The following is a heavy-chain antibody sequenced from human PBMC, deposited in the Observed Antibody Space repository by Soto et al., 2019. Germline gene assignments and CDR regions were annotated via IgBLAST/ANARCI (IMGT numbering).Heavy chain of an antibody. Sequence: EVQLVESGGGLVKTGWSLRLSCAASGFPFINAWMTWVRQPPGTGLEWVGRIKSKTDGGAIDYGAPVKNRFTISRDDSKNTPYLQMTSLKSEDTAVYYCTTVGPHRSSSIWFEPWCQGTLVSVSS. CDR3: TTVGPHRSSSIWFEP. CDR2: IKSKTDGGAI. J-gene: IGHJ5*02. V-gene: IGHV3-15*01. CDR1: GFPFINAW. D-gene: IGHD6-6*01.